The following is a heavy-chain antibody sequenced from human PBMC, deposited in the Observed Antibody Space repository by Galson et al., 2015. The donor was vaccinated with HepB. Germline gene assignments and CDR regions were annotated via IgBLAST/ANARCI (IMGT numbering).Heavy chain of an antibody. J-gene: IGHJ4*02. V-gene: IGHV3-30-3*01. CDR3: ASPYSTSWRGAFDY. D-gene: IGHD6-13*01. CDR1: GFTFSSYA. Sequence: SLRLSCAASGFTFSSYAMHWVRQAPGKGLEWVAVISYDGSNKYYADSVKGRFTISRDNSKNTLYLQMNSLRAEDTAVYYCASPYSTSWRGAFDYWGQGTLVPVSS. CDR2: ISYDGSNK.